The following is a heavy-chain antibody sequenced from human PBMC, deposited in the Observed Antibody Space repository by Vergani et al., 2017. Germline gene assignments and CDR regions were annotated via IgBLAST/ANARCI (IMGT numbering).Heavy chain of an antibody. CDR2: IYSTGST. J-gene: IGHJ1*01. CDR1: GGSFNTYY. Sequence: QVRLQESGPGLVKPSETLSLTCTVSGGSFNTYYWSWIRQSPGKGLEWIGYIYSTGSTNYNPSLNSRVTMSVDTSKNQFSLKLSSVTAADTAVYYCASLVVVTAPYFQHWGQGTLVTVSS. D-gene: IGHD2-21*02. CDR3: ASLVVVTAPYFQH. V-gene: IGHV4-59*12.